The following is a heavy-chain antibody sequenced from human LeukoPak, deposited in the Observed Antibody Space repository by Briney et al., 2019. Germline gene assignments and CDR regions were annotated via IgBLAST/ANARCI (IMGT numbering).Heavy chain of an antibody. D-gene: IGHD5-18*01. V-gene: IGHV3-21*01. CDR2: IPTSSTYI. CDR1: GFTFSSYS. CDR3: ARMSKGYTYDYLDY. J-gene: IGHJ4*02. Sequence: GGSLRLSCAASGFTFSSYSMNWVRQAPGKWREWVSSIPTSSTYIHYADSVKGRFTISRDNAKNSLYLQMNSLRAEDTAVYYCARMSKGYTYDYLDYWGQGTLVTVSS.